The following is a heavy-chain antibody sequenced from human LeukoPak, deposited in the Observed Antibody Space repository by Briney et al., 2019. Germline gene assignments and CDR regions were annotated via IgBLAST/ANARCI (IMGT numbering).Heavy chain of an antibody. Sequence: PGGSLRLSCAASGFTFSSYAMSWVRQAPGKGLEWVSAISGSGGTTHYADSVKGRFTISRDRSKNTLYLQMHSLRAEDTAVYCCAKDAFCTSTNCYASYFDYWGQGTLVTVSS. V-gene: IGHV3-23*01. D-gene: IGHD2-2*01. CDR3: AKDAFCTSTNCYASYFDY. CDR2: ISGSGGTT. CDR1: GFTFSSYA. J-gene: IGHJ4*02.